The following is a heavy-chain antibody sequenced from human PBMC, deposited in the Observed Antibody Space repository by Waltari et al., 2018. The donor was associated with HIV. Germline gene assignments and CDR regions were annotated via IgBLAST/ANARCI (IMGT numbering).Heavy chain of an antibody. D-gene: IGHD3-9*01. CDR1: GYTFTSYD. V-gene: IGHV1-8*01. CDR3: ARGIPAGRYETLTGQDY. Sequence: QVQLVQSGAEVKTPGASVKVSCKASGYTFTSYDINWVRQAPGPGLEWMGCMNPNSGNTGYAQKFQGRVTMTRNASITTAYMELSSLRSEDTAVYFCARGIPAGRYETLTGQDYWGQGTLVTVSS. CDR2: MNPNSGNT. J-gene: IGHJ4*02.